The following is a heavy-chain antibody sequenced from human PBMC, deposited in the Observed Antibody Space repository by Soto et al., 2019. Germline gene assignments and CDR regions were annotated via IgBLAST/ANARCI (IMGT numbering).Heavy chain of an antibody. CDR3: ARVTQAVAADY. V-gene: IGHV3-13*04. Sequence: GGSLRLSCAASGFTFSSYDMHWVRQATGKGLEWVSAIGTVGDTYYPGSVKGRFTISRENAKNSLYLQMNSLRAEDTAVYYCARVTQAVAADYWGQGTLVTVSS. J-gene: IGHJ4*02. D-gene: IGHD6-19*01. CDR2: IGTVGDT. CDR1: GFTFSSYD.